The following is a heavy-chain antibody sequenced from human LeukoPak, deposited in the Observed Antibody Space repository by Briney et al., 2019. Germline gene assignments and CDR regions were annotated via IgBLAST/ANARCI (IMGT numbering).Heavy chain of an antibody. Sequence: GGSLRLSCAASEFTLKIYPMHWVRQAPGKGLEWLSVISHDGSDKNNADSVKGRFIISRDNSKNTIYLQLNSLRPEDTATYYCAREGVQTTVDAFDIWGLGTMVIVSS. CDR1: EFTLKIYP. J-gene: IGHJ3*02. CDR3: AREGVQTTVDAFDI. D-gene: IGHD4-17*01. CDR2: ISHDGSDK. V-gene: IGHV3-30*04.